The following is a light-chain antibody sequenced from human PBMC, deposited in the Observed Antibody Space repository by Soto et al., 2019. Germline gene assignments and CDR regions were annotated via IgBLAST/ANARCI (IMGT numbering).Light chain of an antibody. CDR2: GAS. Sequence: EIVLTQSPGTLSLSPGERATLSCRASQSVSSSYLAWYQQKPGQAPRLLIYGASSRATGIPDRFSGSGSATDFTLTISRLEPEDFAVYYCQQYGSSPWTFGQGTKVEI. V-gene: IGKV3-20*01. CDR3: QQYGSSPWT. CDR1: QSVSSSY. J-gene: IGKJ1*01.